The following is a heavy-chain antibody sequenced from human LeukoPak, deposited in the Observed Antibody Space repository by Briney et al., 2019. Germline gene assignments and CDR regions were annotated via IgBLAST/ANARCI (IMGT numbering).Heavy chain of an antibody. CDR2: IYYSGST. Sequence: SETLSLTCTVAGGSISSSSYYRGWIRQPPGKGLEWIGSIYYSGSTYYNPSLKSRDTISVDTSKNQFSLKLSSVTAADTAVYYCARGGVLYCGGDCYSFSLDYWGQGTLVTVSS. CDR3: ARGGVLYCGGDCYSFSLDY. D-gene: IGHD2-21*02. CDR1: GGSISSSSYY. V-gene: IGHV4-39*07. J-gene: IGHJ4*02.